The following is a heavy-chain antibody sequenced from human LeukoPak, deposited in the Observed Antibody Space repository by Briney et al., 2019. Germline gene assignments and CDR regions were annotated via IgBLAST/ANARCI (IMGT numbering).Heavy chain of an antibody. CDR1: GASISDYY. V-gene: IGHV4-59*01. Sequence: SETLSLTCTVSGASISDYYWSWIRQPPGKGLEWIGYFYYGSTDYNPSLKGRVTISVDTSKKQVSLKLTSVTSADTAVYYCARVQTGISLDYCYGFDVWGQGSMVTVSS. J-gene: IGHJ6*02. D-gene: IGHD2/OR15-2a*01. CDR3: ARVQTGISLDYCYGFDV. CDR2: FYYGST.